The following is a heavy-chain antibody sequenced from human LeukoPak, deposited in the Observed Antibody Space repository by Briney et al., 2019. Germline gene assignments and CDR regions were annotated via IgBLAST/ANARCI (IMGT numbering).Heavy chain of an antibody. CDR2: IYSGGST. CDR3: ARDLMVRGVAEPHDAFDI. Sequence: GGSLRLSCAASGFTVSSNYMSWVRQAPGKGLEWVSVIYSGGSTYYADSVKGRFTISRDNSKNTLYLQMNSLRAEDTAVYYCARDLMVRGVAEPHDAFDIWGQGTMDTVSS. D-gene: IGHD3-10*01. V-gene: IGHV3-66*01. CDR1: GFTVSSNY. J-gene: IGHJ3*02.